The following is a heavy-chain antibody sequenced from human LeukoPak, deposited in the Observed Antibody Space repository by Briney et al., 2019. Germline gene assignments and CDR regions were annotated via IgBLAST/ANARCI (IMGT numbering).Heavy chain of an antibody. D-gene: IGHD1-1*01. J-gene: IGHJ4*02. V-gene: IGHV3-30*04. CDR3: ASEGTTFSSFDY. Sequence: GGSLRLSCAASGFTFSSYAMHWVRQAPGKGLEWVAVISYDGSNKYYADSVKGRFTISRDNSKNTLYLQMNSLRAEDTAVYYCASEGTTFSSFDYWGQGTLVTVSS. CDR1: GFTFSSYA. CDR2: ISYDGSNK.